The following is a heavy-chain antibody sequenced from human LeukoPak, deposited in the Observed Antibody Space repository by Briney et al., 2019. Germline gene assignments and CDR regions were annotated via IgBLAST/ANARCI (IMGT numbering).Heavy chain of an antibody. Sequence: GASLRLSCAASGFTFSSYAMSWVRQAPGKGLEWVSAISSSGGSTYYADSVKGRFTISRDNSKNTLYLQMNSLRAEDTAVYYCAKSGKGPFDYWGQGTLVTVSS. CDR2: ISSSGGST. D-gene: IGHD3-10*01. CDR3: AKSGKGPFDY. CDR1: GFTFSSYA. J-gene: IGHJ4*02. V-gene: IGHV3-23*01.